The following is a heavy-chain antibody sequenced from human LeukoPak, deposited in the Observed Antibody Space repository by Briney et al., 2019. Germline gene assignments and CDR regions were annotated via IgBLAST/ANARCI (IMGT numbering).Heavy chain of an antibody. Sequence: SQTLSLTCAVSGGSISSGGYSWSWIRQPPGKGLEWIGYIYYSGSTNYNPSLKSRVTISVDTSKNQFSLKLSSVTAADTAVYYCASTTVRSSGLGFDYWGQGTLVTVSS. CDR3: ASTTVRSSGLGFDY. D-gene: IGHD7-27*01. V-gene: IGHV4-30-4*07. J-gene: IGHJ4*02. CDR1: GGSISSGGYS. CDR2: IYYSGST.